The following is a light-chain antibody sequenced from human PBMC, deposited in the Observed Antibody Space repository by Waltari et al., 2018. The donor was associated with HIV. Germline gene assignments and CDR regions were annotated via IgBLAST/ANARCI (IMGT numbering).Light chain of an antibody. CDR2: DET. CDR3: YSRDTSGIHFV. V-gene: IGLV3-10*01. J-gene: IGLJ1*01. CDR1: ALPKTY. Sequence: SYELTQPPSVSVSPGQTARITCSGDALPKTYAYWYQQKSGQAPILVIYDETKRPSGIPGRFAGSTSGTMATLTISGAQVEDEADYYCYSRDTSGIHFVFGTGTKVTVL.